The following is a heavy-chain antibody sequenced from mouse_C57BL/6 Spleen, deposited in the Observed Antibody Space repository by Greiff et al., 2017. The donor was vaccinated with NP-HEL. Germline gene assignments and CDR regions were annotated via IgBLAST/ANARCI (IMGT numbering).Heavy chain of an antibody. D-gene: IGHD4-1*01. CDR3: ARGELGRVYYYAMDY. CDR1: GYAFSSYW. V-gene: IGHV1-80*01. J-gene: IGHJ4*01. CDR2: IYPGDGDT. Sequence: QVQLKESGAELVKPGASVKISCKASGYAFSSYWMNWVKQRPGKGLEWIGQIYPGDGDTNYNGKFKGKATLTADKSSSTAYMQLSSLTSEDSAVYFCARGELGRVYYYAMDYWGQGTSVTVSS.